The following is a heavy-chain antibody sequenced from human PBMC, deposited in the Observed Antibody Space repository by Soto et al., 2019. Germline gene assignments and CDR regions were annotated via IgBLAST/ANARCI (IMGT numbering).Heavy chain of an antibody. D-gene: IGHD6-13*01. CDR1: GFTFDDYA. J-gene: IGHJ1*01. CDR2: INWNSGSI. CDR3: VKDESINWYSGHFRH. Sequence: GGPLRLSCAASGFTFDDYAMHWVRQVPGKGLECVSGINWNSGSIGYGDSVKGRFAISRDNAKNSLHLQMNSLSAEDTAFYYCVKDESINWYSGHFRHWGQGTLVTVYS. V-gene: IGHV3-9*01.